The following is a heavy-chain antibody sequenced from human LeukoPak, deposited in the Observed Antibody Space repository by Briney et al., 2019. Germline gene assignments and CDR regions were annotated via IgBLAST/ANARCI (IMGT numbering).Heavy chain of an antibody. Sequence: SETLSLTCAVYGGSFSGYYWSWIRQPPGKGLEWIGEINHSGSTNYNPSLKSRVTISVDTSKNQFSLKLSSVTAADTAVYYCARHSLPTYYDFWSGLGFDYWGQGTLVTVSS. CDR2: INHSGST. V-gene: IGHV4-34*01. J-gene: IGHJ4*02. CDR3: ARHSLPTYYDFWSGLGFDY. CDR1: GGSFSGYY. D-gene: IGHD3-3*01.